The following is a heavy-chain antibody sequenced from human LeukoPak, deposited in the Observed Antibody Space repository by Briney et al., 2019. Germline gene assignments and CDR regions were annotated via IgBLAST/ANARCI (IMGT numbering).Heavy chain of an antibody. Sequence: PGGSLRLSCTVSGFTLSTYSLNWVRRAPGKGLEWVSAISGSGGSTYYADSVKGRFTISRDNSKNTLYLQMNSLRAEDTAVYYCARFAAGGSYYYYMDVWGKGTTVTVSS. V-gene: IGHV3-23*01. CDR2: ISGSGGST. CDR3: ARFAAGGSYYYYMDV. D-gene: IGHD3-10*01. J-gene: IGHJ6*03. CDR1: GFTLSTYS.